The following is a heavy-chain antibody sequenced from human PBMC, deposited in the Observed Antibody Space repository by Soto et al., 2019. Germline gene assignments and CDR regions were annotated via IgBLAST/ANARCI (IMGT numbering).Heavy chain of an antibody. Sequence: EVQLVESGGGLVKPGGSLRLSCAASGFTFSSYSMNWVRQAPGKGLEWVSSISSSSSYIYYADSVKGRFTISRDNAKNSLYLQMNSLTAEDTAVYYCARNSGSYWGAFDIWGQGTMVTVSS. V-gene: IGHV3-21*01. CDR2: ISSSSSYI. CDR3: ARNSGSYWGAFDI. D-gene: IGHD1-26*01. J-gene: IGHJ3*02. CDR1: GFTFSSYS.